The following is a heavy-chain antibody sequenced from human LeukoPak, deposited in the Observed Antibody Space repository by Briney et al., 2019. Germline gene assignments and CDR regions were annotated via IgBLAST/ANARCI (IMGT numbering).Heavy chain of an antibody. CDR3: ARSLADSLDF. CDR2: ISSRGGYI. V-gene: IGHV3-21*01. CDR1: GFSFSDYT. D-gene: IGHD6-13*01. Sequence: GGSLRLSCAAFGFSFSDYTMNWVRQAPGKGLEWVSSISSRGGYIHYADSLKGRFTISRENAQNLLFLQLNSLRVEDTAVYYCARSLADSLDFWGRGTMVTVSS. J-gene: IGHJ3*01.